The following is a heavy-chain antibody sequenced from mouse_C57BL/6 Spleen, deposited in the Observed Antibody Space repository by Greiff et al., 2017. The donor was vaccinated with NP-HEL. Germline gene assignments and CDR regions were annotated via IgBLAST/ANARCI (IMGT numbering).Heavy chain of an antibody. J-gene: IGHJ2*01. CDR3: ARRWAYDYDEMDYFDY. CDR2: IYPGDGDT. Sequence: VQLQESGAELVKPGASVKISCKASGYAFSSYWMNWVKQRPGKGLEWIGQIYPGDGDTNYNGKFKGKATLTADKSSSTAYMQLSSLTSEDSAVYFCARRWAYDYDEMDYFDYWGQGTTLTVSS. D-gene: IGHD2-4*01. CDR1: GYAFSSYW. V-gene: IGHV1-80*01.